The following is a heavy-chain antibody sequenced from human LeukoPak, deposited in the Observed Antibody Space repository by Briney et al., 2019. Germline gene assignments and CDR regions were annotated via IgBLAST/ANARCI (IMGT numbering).Heavy chain of an antibody. D-gene: IGHD3-16*01. CDR1: GFTFSSYA. J-gene: IGHJ5*02. Sequence: SGGSLRLSCAASGFTFSSYAMQWVRQAPGKGLEWVAVISYDGGRKYYADSVKGRFNISRDNSKNTLYLQMNSLRAEDAAVYYCARDPRLQGDSAWFDPWGQGTLVTVSS. V-gene: IGHV3-30-3*01. CDR2: ISYDGGRK. CDR3: ARDPRLQGDSAWFDP.